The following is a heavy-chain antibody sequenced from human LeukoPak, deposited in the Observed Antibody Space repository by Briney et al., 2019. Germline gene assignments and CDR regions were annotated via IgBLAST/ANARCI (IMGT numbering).Heavy chain of an antibody. CDR1: GYTFTSYG. CDR3: ARVGYCSSTSCFPNWFDP. D-gene: IGHD2-2*01. J-gene: IGHJ5*02. Sequence: ASVKVSCKASGYTFTSYGISWVRQAPGQGLEWMGWMNPNSGNTGYAQKFQGRVTMTRNTSISTAYMELSSLRSEDTAVYYCARVGYCSSTSCFPNWFDPWGQGTLVTVSS. CDR2: MNPNSGNT. V-gene: IGHV1-8*02.